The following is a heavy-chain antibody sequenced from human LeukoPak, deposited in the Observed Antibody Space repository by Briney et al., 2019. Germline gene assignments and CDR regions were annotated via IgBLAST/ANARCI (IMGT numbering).Heavy chain of an antibody. CDR1: GFTFSNAW. CDR2: IKSKTDGGTT. Sequence: GGSPRLSCAASGFTFSNAWMNWVRQAPGKGLEWVGRIKSKTDGGTTDYAAPVKGRFTISRDDSKNTLYLQMNSLKTEDTAVYYCTTGPPPGPTTDYWGQGTLVTVSS. V-gene: IGHV3-15*07. J-gene: IGHJ4*02. CDR3: TTGPPPGPTTDY. D-gene: IGHD1-1*01.